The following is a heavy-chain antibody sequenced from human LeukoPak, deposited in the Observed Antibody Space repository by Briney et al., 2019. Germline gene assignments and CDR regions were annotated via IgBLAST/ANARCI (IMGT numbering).Heavy chain of an antibody. V-gene: IGHV3-21*01. CDR2: ISSGGHI. J-gene: IGHJ4*02. CDR3: ARDQDGGKYYYESSGYSH. Sequence: NPGESLRLSRAASGFTFSSYGLNWVRQAPGKGLEWVSTISSGGHIYYEDSVKGRFTISRDNAKNSLYLQMNSLRAEDTAVYYCARDQDGGKYYYESSGYSHWGQGILVTVSS. D-gene: IGHD3-22*01. CDR1: GFTFSSYG.